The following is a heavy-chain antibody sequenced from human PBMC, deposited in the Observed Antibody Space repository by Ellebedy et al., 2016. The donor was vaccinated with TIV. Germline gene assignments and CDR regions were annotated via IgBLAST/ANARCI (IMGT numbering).Heavy chain of an antibody. V-gene: IGHV3-64*01. D-gene: IGHD3-10*01. CDR3: ARDSLVTPTYHGTFDI. Sequence: LSLTCAASGFPFRNYAMHWVRQAPGKGLEYVSVISSNGGSTYYANSMKYRFTISRDNSKNTLYLQMGSLRAEDTAVYYCARDSLVTPTYHGTFDIWGQGTMVTVSS. CDR1: GFPFRNYA. J-gene: IGHJ3*02. CDR2: ISSNGGST.